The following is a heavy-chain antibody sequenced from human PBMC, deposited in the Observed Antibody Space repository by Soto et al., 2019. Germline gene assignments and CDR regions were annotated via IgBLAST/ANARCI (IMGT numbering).Heavy chain of an antibody. D-gene: IGHD3-3*01. J-gene: IGHJ6*02. V-gene: IGHV1-18*01. Sequence: ASVKVSRKVSGYTLTRYGICWVRMAPVQRLKWLGWISFYNGYTNNALKLQDRVTMTTDTSTSTAYMELSSLRSDDTAVYYCARGGDCRSGFCLITLWGYGMDVWG. CDR3: ARGGDCRSGFCLITLWGYGMDV. CDR1: GYTLTRYG. CDR2: ISFYNGYT.